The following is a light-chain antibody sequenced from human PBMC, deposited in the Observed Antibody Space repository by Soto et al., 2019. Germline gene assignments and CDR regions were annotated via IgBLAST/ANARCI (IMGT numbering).Light chain of an antibody. V-gene: IGKV4-1*01. J-gene: IGKJ4*01. CDR2: WAS. CDR3: QQYYSPPLLT. Sequence: DIVMTQSPDSLAVSLGERATINCKSSQSVLYSSNNKNYLAWYQQKPGQPPKLLIYWASTRESGVPDRFSGSGSGTDFTLTISSMQAEDGAVYYCQQYYSPPLLTCGGGTKVEIK. CDR1: QSVLYSSNNKNY.